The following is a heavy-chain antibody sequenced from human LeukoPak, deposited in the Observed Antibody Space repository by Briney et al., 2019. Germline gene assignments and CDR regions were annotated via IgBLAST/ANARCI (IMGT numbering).Heavy chain of an antibody. J-gene: IGHJ6*02. Sequence: SVKVSCKASGGTFSSYAISWVRQAPGQGLEWMGGIIPIFGTVNYAQKFQGRVTITADESTSTAYMELSSLRSEDTAVYYCARSTQLMVYADYYYGMDVWGQGTTVTVSS. CDR1: GGTFSSYA. V-gene: IGHV1-69*13. CDR3: ARSTQLMVYADYYYGMDV. CDR2: IIPIFGTV. D-gene: IGHD2-8*01.